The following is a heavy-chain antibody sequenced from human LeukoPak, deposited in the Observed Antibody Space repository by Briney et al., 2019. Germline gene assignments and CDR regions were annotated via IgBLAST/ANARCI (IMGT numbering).Heavy chain of an antibody. CDR1: RINVSSNY. Sequence: GGSMRLSCAASRINVSSNYMTWIRQAPGKGLEWVSLIHGGDAAYYAESVRGRFMISRDNLKNTLFLQMNSLRVEDTAVYYCVTSTGQQFIPYDYWGQGTHVTVSS. J-gene: IGHJ4*02. CDR2: IHGGDAA. D-gene: IGHD6-13*01. CDR3: VTSTGQQFIPYDY. V-gene: IGHV3-66*02.